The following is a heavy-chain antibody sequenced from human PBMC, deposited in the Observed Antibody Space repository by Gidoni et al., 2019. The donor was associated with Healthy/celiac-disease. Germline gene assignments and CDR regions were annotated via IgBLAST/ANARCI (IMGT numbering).Heavy chain of an antibody. CDR2: ISWNSGSI. CDR1: GFTFDDYA. D-gene: IGHD3-3*01. V-gene: IGHV3-9*01. Sequence: EVQLVESGGGWVQPGRSLRLSCAAPGFTFDDYAMHWVRQAPGKGLEWVSGISWNSGSIGYADSVKGRFTISRDNAKNSLYLQMNSLRAEDTALYYCAKEAEYYDFWSGSLDYWGQGTLVTVSS. J-gene: IGHJ4*02. CDR3: AKEAEYYDFWSGSLDY.